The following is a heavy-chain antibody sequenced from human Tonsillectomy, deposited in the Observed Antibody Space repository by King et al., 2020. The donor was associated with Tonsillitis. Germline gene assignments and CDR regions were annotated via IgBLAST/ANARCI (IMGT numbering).Heavy chain of an antibody. V-gene: IGHV3-74*01. CDR1: GFTFSSYW. D-gene: IGHD2-15*01. J-gene: IGHJ4*02. CDR3: TRDLDDDSVDF. CDR2: INSDGSRT. Sequence: DVQLVESGGGLVQPGGCLRLSCAASGFTFSSYWMHWVRQAPGEGLVWVSRINSDGSRTYYADSVKGRFTISRDNAKNTLYLQMNSLRAEDTAIYYCTRDLDDDSVDFWGQGTLVTVSS.